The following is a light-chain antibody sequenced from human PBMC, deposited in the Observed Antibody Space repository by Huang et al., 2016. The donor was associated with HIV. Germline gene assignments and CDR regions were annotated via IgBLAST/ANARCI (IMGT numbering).Light chain of an antibody. CDR1: QDISNY. CDR3: QQYDNVPYT. V-gene: IGKV1-33*01. CDR2: DAS. J-gene: IGKJ2*01. Sequence: DIQLTQSPSSLSASVGDRVTITCQASQDISNYLNWYQQRPGKAPKLLIYDASSLETGVPSRFSGGGSGTDFTVTISSLQPEDIATYYCQQYDNVPYTFGQGTKLEIK.